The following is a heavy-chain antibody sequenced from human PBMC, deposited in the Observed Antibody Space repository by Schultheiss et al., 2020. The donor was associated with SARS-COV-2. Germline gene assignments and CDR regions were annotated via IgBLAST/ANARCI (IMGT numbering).Heavy chain of an antibody. V-gene: IGHV3-48*03. CDR3: ASRIELRRWLQPRGPKSFDY. D-gene: IGHD5-24*01. CDR2: ISSSGSTI. CDR1: GFTFSSYE. Sequence: GGSLRLSCAASGFTFSSYEMNWVRQAPGKGLEWVSYISSSGSTIYYADSVKGRFTISRDNAKNSLYLQMNSLRAEDTAVYYCASRIELRRWLQPRGPKSFDYWGQGTLVTVSS. J-gene: IGHJ4*02.